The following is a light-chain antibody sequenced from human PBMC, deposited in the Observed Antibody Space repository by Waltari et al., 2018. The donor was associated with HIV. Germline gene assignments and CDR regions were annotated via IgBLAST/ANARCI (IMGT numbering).Light chain of an antibody. V-gene: IGLV1-44*01. J-gene: IGLJ3*02. CDR3: AAWDDSLNGWV. Sequence: QSVLTQPPSASWTPGQRVTISCSGRRSNIGSNTVNWYQQLPGTAPKLLIFSNNQRPSGVPDRFSGSKSGTSASLAISGLQSEDEADYYCAAWDDSLNGWVFGGGTKLTVL. CDR1: RSNIGSNT. CDR2: SNN.